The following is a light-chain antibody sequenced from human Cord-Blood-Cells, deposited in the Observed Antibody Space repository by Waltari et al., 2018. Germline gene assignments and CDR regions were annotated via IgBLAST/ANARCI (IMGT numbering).Light chain of an antibody. J-gene: IGLJ2*01. Sequence: QSVLTQPPSVSGAPGQRVTISCTGSSPNIGAGYDVHWYQQLPGTAPKLLISGNSNRPSGVPDRFSGSKSGTSASLAITGLQAEDEADYYCQSYDSSLSVVVFGGGTKLTVL. V-gene: IGLV1-40*01. CDR1: SPNIGAGYD. CDR3: QSYDSSLSVVV. CDR2: GNS.